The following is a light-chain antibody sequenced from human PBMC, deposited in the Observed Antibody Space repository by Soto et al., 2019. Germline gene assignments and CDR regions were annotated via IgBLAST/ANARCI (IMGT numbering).Light chain of an antibody. CDR1: SSDVGAYNY. CDR3: TSYRSNSALVV. Sequence: QSVLTQPASVSGSPGQSITISCTGTSSDVGAYNYVSWYQHHPGKAPKLIIYEVNNRPSGLSNRFSGSKSGNTASLTISGLQVEDEADYYCTSYRSNSALVVFGGRTKLTVL. CDR2: EVN. V-gene: IGLV2-14*01. J-gene: IGLJ3*02.